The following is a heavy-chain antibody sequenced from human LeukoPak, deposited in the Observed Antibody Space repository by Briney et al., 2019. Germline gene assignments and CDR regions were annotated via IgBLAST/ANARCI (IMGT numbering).Heavy chain of an antibody. D-gene: IGHD3-10*01. CDR3: ARDLPITMVRGVTFYYYYGMDV. CDR2: ISYDGSNK. CDR1: GFTFSSYA. J-gene: IGHJ6*02. V-gene: IGHV3-30-3*01. Sequence: GRSLRLSCAASGFTFSSYAMHWVRQAPGEGLEWVAVISYDGSNKYYADSVKGRFTISRDNSKNTLYLQMNSLRAEDTAVYYCARDLPITMVRGVTFYYYYGMDVWGQGTTVTVSS.